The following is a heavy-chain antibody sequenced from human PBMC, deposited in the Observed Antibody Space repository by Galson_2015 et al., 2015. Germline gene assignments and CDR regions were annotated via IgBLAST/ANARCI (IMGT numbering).Heavy chain of an antibody. CDR2: ISYSGTT. Sequence: LSLTCTVSGASISSGDYYWSWIRQPPGRGLEWIGYISYSGTTYYTPSLKSRLTISVDTSKSQFSLKLSSVTAADTAVYYCARDRGVLSGGPNWFDPWGQGILATVSS. D-gene: IGHD1-26*01. CDR1: GASISSGDYY. CDR3: ARDRGVLSGGPNWFDP. V-gene: IGHV4-30-4*01. J-gene: IGHJ5*02.